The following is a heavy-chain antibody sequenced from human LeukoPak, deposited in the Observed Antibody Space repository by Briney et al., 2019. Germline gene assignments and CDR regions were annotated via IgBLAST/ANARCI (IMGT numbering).Heavy chain of an antibody. CDR3: VRDGSGWSFDF. J-gene: IGHJ4*02. V-gene: IGHV3-74*01. CDR1: GFAFSNYW. CDR2: INTDGNII. Sequence: PGGSLRLSCAASGFAFSNYWMHWVRQAPGKGLVLVSRINTDGNIIRYADSVKGRFTISRDNAKNTLYLQMNSLRAEDTAVYYCVRDGSGWSFDFWGQGALVTVSS. D-gene: IGHD6-19*01.